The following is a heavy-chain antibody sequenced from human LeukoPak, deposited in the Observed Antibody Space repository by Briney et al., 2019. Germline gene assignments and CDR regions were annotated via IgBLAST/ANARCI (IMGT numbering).Heavy chain of an antibody. D-gene: IGHD5-12*01. V-gene: IGHV3-21*01. Sequence: GGSLRLSCAASGFTFSSYSMNWVRQAPGKGLEWVSSISSSSSYMYYADSVKGRFTISRDNAKNSLYLQMNSLRAEDTAVYYCARAQVATIVVFEVAGAGPGDYGGQGTLVTVSS. J-gene: IGHJ4*02. CDR3: ARAQVATIVVFEVAGAGPGDY. CDR1: GFTFSSYS. CDR2: ISSSSSYM.